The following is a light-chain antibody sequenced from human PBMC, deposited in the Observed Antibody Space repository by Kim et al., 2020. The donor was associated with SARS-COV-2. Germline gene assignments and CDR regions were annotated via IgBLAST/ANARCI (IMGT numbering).Light chain of an antibody. J-gene: IGLJ1*01. CDR2: EVS. CDR3: SSYTSSITYV. Sequence: GQSVTLSCTGTSSDVGGYDRVSWYQQPPGTAPKVMIYEVSKRPSGVPDRFSGSKSGNTASLTISGLQAEDEADYYCSSYTSSITYVFGTGTKVTVL. CDR1: SSDVGGYDR. V-gene: IGLV2-18*02.